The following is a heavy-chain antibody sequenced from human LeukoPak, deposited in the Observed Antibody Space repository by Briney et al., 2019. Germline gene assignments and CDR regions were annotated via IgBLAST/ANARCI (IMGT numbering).Heavy chain of an antibody. D-gene: IGHD3-22*01. CDR2: ISSNGGDT. J-gene: IGHJ4*02. V-gene: IGHV3-64*01. CDR3: ARVRSYDSGVYYYDY. CDR1: GFTFSTYP. Sequence: GGSLRLSCVASGFTFSTYPMHWVRQAPGKGLEYVSAISSNGGDTYYTNSVKGRFTISRDNAKNTLYLQKGSLRAEDMAVYYCARVRSYDSGVYYYDYWGQGTLVTVSS.